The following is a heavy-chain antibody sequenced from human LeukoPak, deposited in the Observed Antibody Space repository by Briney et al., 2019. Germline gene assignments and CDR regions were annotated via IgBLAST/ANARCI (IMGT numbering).Heavy chain of an antibody. V-gene: IGHV1-2*02. CDR3: ARDNRYYDILTGYRTGDWFDP. CDR2: INPNSGGT. CDR1: GYTFTGYY. J-gene: IGHJ5*02. Sequence: GASVKVSCKASGYTFTGYYMHWVRQAPGQGLEWMGWINPNSGGTNYAQKFQGRVTMTRDTSISTAYMELSRLRSDDTAVYYCARDNRYYDILTGYRTGDWFDPWGQGTLVTVPS. D-gene: IGHD3-9*01.